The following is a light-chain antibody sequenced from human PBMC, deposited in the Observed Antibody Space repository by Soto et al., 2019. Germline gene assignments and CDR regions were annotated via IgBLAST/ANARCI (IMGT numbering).Light chain of an antibody. J-gene: IGKJ1*01. V-gene: IGKV1-5*03. Sequence: DIRMTHSPSTLSASVGDRVIITCRASQSISSWVAWYQQKAGKAPKLLIYQASSLESGVPSRFSGSGSGTEFTLTISSLQPDDFATYYCQHYNSYPWTFGQGTRVEIK. CDR3: QHYNSYPWT. CDR1: QSISSW. CDR2: QAS.